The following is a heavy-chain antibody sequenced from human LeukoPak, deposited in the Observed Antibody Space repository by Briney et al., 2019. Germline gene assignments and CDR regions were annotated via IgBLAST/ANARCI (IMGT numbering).Heavy chain of an antibody. CDR3: AKINGGWDFDL. CDR2: ISGSGGST. D-gene: IGHD3-10*01. J-gene: IGHJ2*01. Sequence: GGSLRLSCAASGFTFSSYGMSWVRQAPGKGLEWVSAISGSGGSTYYTGSVKGRFTISRDNSKNTLYLQMNSLRAEDTAVYYCAKINGGWDFDLWGRGTLVTVSS. V-gene: IGHV3-23*01. CDR1: GFTFSSYG.